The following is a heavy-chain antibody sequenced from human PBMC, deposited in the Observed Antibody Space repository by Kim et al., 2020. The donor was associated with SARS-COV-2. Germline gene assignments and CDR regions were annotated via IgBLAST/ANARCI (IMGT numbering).Heavy chain of an antibody. Sequence: NYNPSLKSRVTISVDTSKNQFSLKLSSVTAADTAVYYCARGPAYRYYFDYWGQGTLVTVSS. J-gene: IGHJ4*02. V-gene: IGHV4-34*01. CDR3: ARGPAYRYYFDY.